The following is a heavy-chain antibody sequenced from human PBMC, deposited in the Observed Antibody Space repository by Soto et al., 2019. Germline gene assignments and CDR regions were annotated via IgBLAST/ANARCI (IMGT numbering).Heavy chain of an antibody. Sequence: QVQLVQSGGEVKKPGASVKVSCKTSGYSFTTYGISWVRQAPGQGLAWMGWISGYNGNTHYAQKFQGRGSMTTDTSTSTAYMELRSRRSDDTAVYYCAREGPAPDYYYGMDVWGQGTTVTVSS. J-gene: IGHJ6*02. CDR3: AREGPAPDYYYGMDV. CDR2: ISGYNGNT. CDR1: GYSFTTYG. V-gene: IGHV1-18*01.